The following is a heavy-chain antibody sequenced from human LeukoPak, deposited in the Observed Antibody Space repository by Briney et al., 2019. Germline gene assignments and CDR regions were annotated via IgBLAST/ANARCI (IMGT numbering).Heavy chain of an antibody. CDR1: GFTYNIYA. J-gene: IGHJ4*02. V-gene: IGHV3-23*01. CDR2: IRGTDGYT. D-gene: IGHD6-13*01. CDR3: ARAGSSSWYLLH. Sequence: GGSLRLSCAASGFTYNIYAMSWIRQAPGKGLEWFSTIRGTDGYTYYADSVKGRFTISRDNSKNTLYLQMNSLRAEDTAVYYCARAGSSSWYLLHWSQGTLVTVSS.